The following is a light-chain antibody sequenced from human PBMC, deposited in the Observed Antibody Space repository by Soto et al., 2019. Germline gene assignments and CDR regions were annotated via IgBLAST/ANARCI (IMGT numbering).Light chain of an antibody. V-gene: IGKV1-39*01. CDR1: QNIYNY. Sequence: DIQMTQSPSSLSASVGDRVTISCQTSQNIYNYLNWYQQKPVKAPQLLISAASTLHTGVPSRFSGSGSGTDFTLTISSLQPEDFATYYCHQTYNTLYTFGQGTKLEIK. CDR3: HQTYNTLYT. J-gene: IGKJ2*01. CDR2: AAS.